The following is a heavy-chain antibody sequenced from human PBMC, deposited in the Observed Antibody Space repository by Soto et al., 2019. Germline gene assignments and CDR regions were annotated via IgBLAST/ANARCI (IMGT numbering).Heavy chain of an antibody. CDR2: ISAYNGNT. CDR3: ARCLEDIVVVPAALWMDV. V-gene: IGHV1-18*01. Sequence: GASVKVSCKASGYTFTSYGISWVRQAPGQGLEWKGWISAYNGNTNYAQKLQGRVTMTTDTSTSTAYMELRSLRSDDTAVYYCARCLEDIVVVPAALWMDVWGKGTTVTVSS. J-gene: IGHJ6*04. CDR1: GYTFTSYG. D-gene: IGHD2-2*01.